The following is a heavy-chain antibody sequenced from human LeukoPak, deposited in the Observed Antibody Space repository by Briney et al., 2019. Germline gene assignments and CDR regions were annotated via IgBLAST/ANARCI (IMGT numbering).Heavy chain of an antibody. CDR1: GFTFSSYW. Sequence: GGSLRLSCAASGFTFSSYWMSWVRQVPGKGLEWVANIKQDGSEKYYVDSVKGRFTISRDNAKNSLYLQMNSLRAEDTAVYYCTTEGYYDILTGYSWDAFEIWGQGTMVTVSS. D-gene: IGHD3-9*01. CDR3: TTEGYYDILTGYSWDAFEI. CDR2: IKQDGSEK. J-gene: IGHJ3*02. V-gene: IGHV3-7*05.